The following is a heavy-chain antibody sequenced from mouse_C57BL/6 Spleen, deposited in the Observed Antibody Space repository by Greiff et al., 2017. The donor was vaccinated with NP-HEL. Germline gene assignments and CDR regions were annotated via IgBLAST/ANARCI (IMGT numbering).Heavy chain of an antibody. Sequence: DVHLVESGPGLVKPSQSLSLTCSVTGYSITSGYYWNWIRQFPGNKLEWMGYISYDGSNNYNPSLKNRISITRDTSKNQFFLKLNSVTTEDTATYYCARYYYGSRDRFDYWGQGTTLTVSS. CDR2: ISYDGSN. J-gene: IGHJ2*01. D-gene: IGHD1-1*01. CDR3: ARYYYGSRDRFDY. CDR1: GYSITSGYY. V-gene: IGHV3-6*01.